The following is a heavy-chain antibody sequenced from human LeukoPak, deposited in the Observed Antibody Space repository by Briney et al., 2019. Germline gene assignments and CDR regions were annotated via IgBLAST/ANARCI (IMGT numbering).Heavy chain of an antibody. CDR1: GSTFTRYY. Sequence: ASVKLSCKASGSTFTRYYIHWVRQAPGQGLDWMGMINPSSGSTRFAQMFQDRVTMTRDTSTSTAYMELSSLRSEDTAVYYCARDSGREYSSPQGAFDIWGQGTMVTVSS. CDR2: INPSSGST. V-gene: IGHV1-46*01. J-gene: IGHJ3*02. D-gene: IGHD6-6*01. CDR3: ARDSGREYSSPQGAFDI.